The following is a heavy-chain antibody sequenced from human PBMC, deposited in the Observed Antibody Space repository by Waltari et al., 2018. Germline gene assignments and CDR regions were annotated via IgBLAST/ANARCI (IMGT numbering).Heavy chain of an antibody. CDR2: IYYSGST. J-gene: IGHJ5*02. Sequence: QVQLQESGPGLVKPSETLSLTCTVSGGSISSYYWSWIRQPPGKGLGWIGYIYYSGSTNYNPSLKSRVTISVDTSKNQFSLKLSSVTAADTAVYYCARALGSPYCSGGSCSDPWGQGTLVTVSS. CDR3: ARALGSPYCSGGSCSDP. D-gene: IGHD2-15*01. V-gene: IGHV4-59*01. CDR1: GGSISSYY.